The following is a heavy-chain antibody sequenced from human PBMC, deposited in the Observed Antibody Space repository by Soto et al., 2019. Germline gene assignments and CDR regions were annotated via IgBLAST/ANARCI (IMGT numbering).Heavy chain of an antibody. CDR3: ARDLASYGDLYYFDY. CDR1: GGSISSGDYY. CDR2: IYYSGST. Sequence: QVQLQESGPGLVKPSQTLSLTCTVSGGSISSGDYYWSWIRQPPGKGLEWIGYIYYSGSTYYNPSLKSRVTISVDTSKNQFSLKLSSVTAADTAVYYCARDLASYGDLYYFDYWGQGTLVTVSS. J-gene: IGHJ4*02. V-gene: IGHV4-30-4*01. D-gene: IGHD4-17*01.